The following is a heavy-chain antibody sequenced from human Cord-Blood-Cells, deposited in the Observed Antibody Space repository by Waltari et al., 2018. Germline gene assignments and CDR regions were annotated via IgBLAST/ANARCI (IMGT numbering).Heavy chain of an antibody. CDR3: AKTSVERAFDI. CDR1: GFTFSSYG. J-gene: IGHJ3*02. D-gene: IGHD2-15*01. CDR2: ISYDGSNK. V-gene: IGHV3-30*18. Sequence: QVQLVESGGGVVQPGRSLRLSCAASGFTFSSYGMHWVRQAPGKGLEWVAVISYDGSNKYYADSVKGRFTISRDNSKNTLYLQMNSLRAEDTAVYYCAKTSVERAFDIWGQGTMVTVSS.